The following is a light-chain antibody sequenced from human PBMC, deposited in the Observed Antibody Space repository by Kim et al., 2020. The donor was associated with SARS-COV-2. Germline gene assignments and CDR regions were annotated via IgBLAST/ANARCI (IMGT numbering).Light chain of an antibody. CDR2: GKN. CDR1: SLRSYY. Sequence: SSELTQDPAVSVALGQTVRITCQGDSLRSYYASWYQQKPGQAPVLVIYGKNNRPSGIPDRFSGSSSGNTASLTITGAQAEDEADYYCNSRDSSGNHWVFSGGTQLTVL. J-gene: IGLJ3*02. CDR3: NSRDSSGNHWV. V-gene: IGLV3-19*01.